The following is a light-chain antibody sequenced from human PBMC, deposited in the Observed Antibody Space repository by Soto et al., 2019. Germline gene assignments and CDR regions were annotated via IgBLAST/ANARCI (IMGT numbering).Light chain of an antibody. J-gene: IGKJ1*01. V-gene: IGKV3-11*01. Sequence: EIVLTPSPATLSSSPGDRATLSCRASQYISTRLAWYQHRPGQAPRLLIYQTSIRAAGIPARFSGSGSGTDFTLTISGVQPEDFALYYCHQRQSWPRTFGQGTKVDIK. CDR3: HQRQSWPRT. CDR2: QTS. CDR1: QYISTR.